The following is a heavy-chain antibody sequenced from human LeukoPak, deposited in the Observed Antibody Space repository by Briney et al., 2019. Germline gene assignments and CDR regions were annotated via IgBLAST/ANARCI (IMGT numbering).Heavy chain of an antibody. Sequence: SETLSLTCTVSGGSISSYYWSWIRQPPGKGLEWIGYIDYRGITSYNASLESRVTISVDTSKNQFSLRLSSMTAADTAVYYCARPSTKYSSSSGYFQHWGQGTLVTVSS. V-gene: IGHV4-59*01. J-gene: IGHJ1*01. CDR3: ARPSTKYSSSSGYFQH. CDR1: GGSISSYY. D-gene: IGHD6-6*01. CDR2: IDYRGIT.